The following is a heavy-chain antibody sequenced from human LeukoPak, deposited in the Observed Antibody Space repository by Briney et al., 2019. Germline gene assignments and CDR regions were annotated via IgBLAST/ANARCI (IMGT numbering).Heavy chain of an antibody. D-gene: IGHD3-10*01. Sequence: GGSLRLSCAASAFTFSRYGMHWVRQAPGKGLEWVALIRSDGNNKYYADSVKGRFTISRDNSKNTLSLQMNSLRTEDTAVYYCAKVYYYGSGSFPFDYWGQGTLVTVSS. V-gene: IGHV3-30*02. CDR1: AFTFSRYG. CDR2: IRSDGNNK. J-gene: IGHJ4*02. CDR3: AKVYYYGSGSFPFDY.